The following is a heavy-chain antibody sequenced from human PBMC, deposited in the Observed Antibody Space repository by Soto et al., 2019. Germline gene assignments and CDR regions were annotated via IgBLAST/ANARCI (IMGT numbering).Heavy chain of an antibody. J-gene: IGHJ6*02. CDR1: GGSFSDYA. CDR3: ARDGDYYDSSGFQRDYHYYGMDV. V-gene: IGHV1-69*01. Sequence: QVQLVQSGAEVKQPGSSVKVSCQASGGSFSDYAISWVRQAPGQGLEWMGGIIPMLGIADNAQKVQGRVIITADEYTSTVYMELSSLRSEDTAVYYCARDGDYYDSSGFQRDYHYYGMDVWGQGTTVTVAS. D-gene: IGHD3-22*01. CDR2: IIPMLGIA.